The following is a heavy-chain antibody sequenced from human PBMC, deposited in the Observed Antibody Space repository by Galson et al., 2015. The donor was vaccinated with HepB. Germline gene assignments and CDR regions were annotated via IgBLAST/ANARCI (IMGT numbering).Heavy chain of an antibody. Sequence: LRLSCAASGFTFSSYHMNWVRQAPGKGLEWISYISSTTTTYYADSVKGRFIISRDNAKNSLYLQMNSLRDEDTAVYYCAADWRNGYDWGGLGYWGQGTLVTVSS. CDR3: AADWRNGYDWGGLGY. V-gene: IGHV3-48*03. CDR1: GFTFSSYH. CDR2: ISSTTTT. D-gene: IGHD5-12*01. J-gene: IGHJ4*02.